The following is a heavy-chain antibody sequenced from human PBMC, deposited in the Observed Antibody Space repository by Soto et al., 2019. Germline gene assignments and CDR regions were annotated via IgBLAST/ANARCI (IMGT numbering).Heavy chain of an antibody. CDR3: ARGGGSCYDY. V-gene: IGHV4-34*01. J-gene: IGHJ4*02. D-gene: IGHD2-15*01. CDR1: GGSFSGFY. Sequence: PSEALSPTLAVYGGSFSGFYWGWIRQPPGKGLEWIGEINHSGSTNYNPSLKSRVTISVDTSKNQFSLKLSSVTAADTAVYYCARGGGSCYDYWGQGTLVTVSS. CDR2: INHSGST.